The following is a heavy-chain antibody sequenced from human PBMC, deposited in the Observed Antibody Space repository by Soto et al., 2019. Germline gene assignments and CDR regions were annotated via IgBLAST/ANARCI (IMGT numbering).Heavy chain of an antibody. CDR2: INPNSGGT. D-gene: IGHD3-22*01. J-gene: IGHJ5*02. V-gene: IGHV1-2*04. CDR3: ARDRAPYDSSGYSYCFDP. Sequence: ASVKVSCKASGYTFTGYYMHWVRQAPGQGLEWMGWINPNSGGTNYAQKFQGWVTMTRDTSISTAYMELSRLRSDDTAVYYCARDRAPYDSSGYSYCFDPWGQGTLVTVSS. CDR1: GYTFTGYY.